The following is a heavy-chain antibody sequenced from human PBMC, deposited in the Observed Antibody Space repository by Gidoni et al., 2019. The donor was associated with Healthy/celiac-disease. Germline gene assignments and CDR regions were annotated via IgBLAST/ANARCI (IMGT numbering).Heavy chain of an antibody. Sequence: EVQLVESGGGLVQPGRSLRLSCAASGFPFDDYAMHWVRQAPGKGLEWVAGIRWNSGSIGYADSVKGRFTISRDNAKNSLYLQMNSLRAEDTALYYCAKGGYSYGSHFDYWGQGTLVTVSS. D-gene: IGHD5-18*01. J-gene: IGHJ4*02. CDR1: GFPFDDYA. CDR3: AKGGYSYGSHFDY. CDR2: IRWNSGSI. V-gene: IGHV3-9*01.